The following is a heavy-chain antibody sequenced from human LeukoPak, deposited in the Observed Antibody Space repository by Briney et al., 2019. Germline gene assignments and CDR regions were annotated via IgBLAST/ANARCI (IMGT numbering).Heavy chain of an antibody. CDR3: AKCFRTTVTTVDY. D-gene: IGHD4-17*01. V-gene: IGHV3-23*01. CDR1: GLTFSSYA. CDR2: ISASGGST. Sequence: GGSLRLSXAASGLTFSSYAMSWVRQAPGKGLEWVSAISASGGSTYYADSVKGRFAISRDNSKNTLFMQMNSLRAEDTAIYYYAKCFRTTVTTVDYWGQGTLVTVSS. J-gene: IGHJ4*02.